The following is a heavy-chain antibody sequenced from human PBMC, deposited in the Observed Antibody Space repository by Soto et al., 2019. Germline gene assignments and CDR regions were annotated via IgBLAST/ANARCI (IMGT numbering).Heavy chain of an antibody. Sequence: PGESLKISCKGSGYSFTSYWIGWVRQMPGKGLEWMGIIYPGDSDTRYSPSFQGQVTISADKSISTAYLQWSSLKASDTAMYYCARPDCSGGSCCPLAFDIWGQGRMVTVSS. CDR3: ARPDCSGGSCCPLAFDI. CDR2: IYPGDSDT. CDR1: GYSFTSYW. D-gene: IGHD2-15*01. J-gene: IGHJ3*02. V-gene: IGHV5-51*01.